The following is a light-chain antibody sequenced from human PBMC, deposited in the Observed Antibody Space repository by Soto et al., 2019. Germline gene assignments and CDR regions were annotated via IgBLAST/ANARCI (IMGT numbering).Light chain of an antibody. Sequence: EIVMTQSPVTLSVSPGERATLSCRASQSINSDLAWYQQKPGQAPRLLIYGASTRATDIPARISGSGSGTDFTLTISSLQSEDFAVYVCQQYNKWPPQYTFGQGTKLAIK. CDR2: GAS. CDR3: QQYNKWPPQYT. CDR1: QSINSD. V-gene: IGKV3-15*01. J-gene: IGKJ2*01.